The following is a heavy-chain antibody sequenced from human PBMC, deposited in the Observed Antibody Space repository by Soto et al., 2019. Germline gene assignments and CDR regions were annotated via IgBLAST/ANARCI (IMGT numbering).Heavy chain of an antibody. J-gene: IGHJ4*02. CDR3: ARAGYGDYDRYFDY. CDR2: IYYSGST. V-gene: IGHV4-59*01. Sequence: SETLSLTCTVSGGSISSYYWSWIRQPPGKGLEWIGYIYYSGSTNYNPSLKSRVTISVDTSKNQFSLKLSSVTAADTAVYYCARAGYGDYDRYFDYWGQGTLVTVSS. CDR1: GGSISSYY. D-gene: IGHD4-17*01.